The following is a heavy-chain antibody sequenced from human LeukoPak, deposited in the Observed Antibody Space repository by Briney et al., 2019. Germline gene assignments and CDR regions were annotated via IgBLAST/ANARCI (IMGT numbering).Heavy chain of an antibody. Sequence: AGGSLRLSCAASGFTFSSYSMNWVRQAPGKGLEWVSSISSSSSYIYYADSAKGRFTISRDNAKNSLYLQMNSLRAEDTAVYYCARDRFTTGTTDYWGQGTLVTVSS. D-gene: IGHD1-1*01. J-gene: IGHJ4*02. CDR3: ARDRFTTGTTDY. V-gene: IGHV3-21*01. CDR1: GFTFSSYS. CDR2: ISSSSSYI.